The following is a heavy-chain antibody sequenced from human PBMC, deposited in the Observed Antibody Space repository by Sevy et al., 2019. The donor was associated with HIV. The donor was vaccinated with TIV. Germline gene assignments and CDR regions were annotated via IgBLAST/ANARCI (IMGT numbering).Heavy chain of an antibody. CDR3: AREGYCSSTSCYGFVY. CDR2: ISYDGSNK. Sequence: GGSLRLSCAASGFTFSSYAMHWVRQAPGKGLEWVAVISYDGSNKYYADSVKGRFTISRDNSKNTLYLQMNSLRADDTAVYYCAREGYCSSTSCYGFVYWGQGTLVTVSS. D-gene: IGHD2-2*01. J-gene: IGHJ4*02. CDR1: GFTFSSYA. V-gene: IGHV3-30-3*01.